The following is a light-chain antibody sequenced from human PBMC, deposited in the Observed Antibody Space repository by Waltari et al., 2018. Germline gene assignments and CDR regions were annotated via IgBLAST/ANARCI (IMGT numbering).Light chain of an antibody. CDR1: QSVGTD. Sequence: EIVMTQSPVTLSVSPGERATLSWRASQSVGTDLAWYQQKPGQAPRLLIYGASTRVTGIPARFSGSGSGTQFTLTISSLQSEDFAVYYCQQYNNRRTFGQGTKVEI. CDR3: QQYNNRRT. V-gene: IGKV3-15*01. J-gene: IGKJ1*01. CDR2: GAS.